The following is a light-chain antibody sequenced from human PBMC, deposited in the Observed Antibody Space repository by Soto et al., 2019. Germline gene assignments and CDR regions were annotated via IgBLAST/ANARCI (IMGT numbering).Light chain of an antibody. CDR1: QSVSSSY. V-gene: IGKV3-20*01. CDR2: GAS. J-gene: IGKJ1*01. Sequence: EIVLTQSPGTLSLSPGERATLSCRASQSVSSSYLAWYQQKPGQAPRLLIYGASSRATGIPDRFSGSGSGTDFTLTISRLEPDVFAVYYCQQYGISPRTFGQGTKV. CDR3: QQYGISPRT.